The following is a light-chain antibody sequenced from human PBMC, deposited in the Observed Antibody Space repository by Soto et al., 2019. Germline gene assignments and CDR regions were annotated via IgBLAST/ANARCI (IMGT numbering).Light chain of an antibody. Sequence: IVLTQSPYTLSVSPGERATLTCRASQTVGGNLAWYQQKPGQAPRLLIYGASTRASDTPARFSGSGSVTEFALTISSLQSEDFAVYYCQQYNNWPITFGQGTRLEI. V-gene: IGKV3D-15*01. J-gene: IGKJ5*01. CDR1: QTVGGN. CDR3: QQYNNWPIT. CDR2: GAS.